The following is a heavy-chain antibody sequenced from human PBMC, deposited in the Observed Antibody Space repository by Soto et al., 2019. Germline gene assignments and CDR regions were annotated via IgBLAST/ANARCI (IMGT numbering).Heavy chain of an antibody. Sequence: SETLSLTCSVSAGSISNYHWSWIRQPPGKGLEWIGYIFYTGKTNYNPSLKSRVTISLDTSKNQFSLRLESVTAADTAVYYCARVLEVAGGFDPWGHGILVSVSS. CDR2: IFYTGKT. CDR3: ARVLEVAGGFDP. V-gene: IGHV4-59*01. J-gene: IGHJ5*02. CDR1: AGSISNYH. D-gene: IGHD2-15*01.